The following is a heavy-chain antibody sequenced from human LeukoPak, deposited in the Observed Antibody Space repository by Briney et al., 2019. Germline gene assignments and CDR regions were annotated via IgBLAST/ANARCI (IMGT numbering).Heavy chain of an antibody. D-gene: IGHD1-26*01. Sequence: GGSLRLSCAASGFTFSNYWMSWVRQAPGKGLEWVANINPDGSDKYYVDSVKGRFTISRDNAKNSLFLQMISLRAEDTAVYYCARDGGSSGSYSYWGQGTLVTVSS. V-gene: IGHV3-7*01. CDR3: ARDGGSSGSYSY. CDR2: INPDGSDK. CDR1: GFTFSNYW. J-gene: IGHJ4*02.